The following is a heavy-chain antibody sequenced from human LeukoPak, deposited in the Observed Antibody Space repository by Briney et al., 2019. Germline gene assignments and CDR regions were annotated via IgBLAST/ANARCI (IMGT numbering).Heavy chain of an antibody. V-gene: IGHV3-33*01. D-gene: IGHD3-10*01. Sequence: PGGSLRLSCAASGFAFSSYGMHWVRQAPGKGLEWVAVIWYDGSNKYYADSVKGRFTISRDNSKNTLYLQMNSLRAEDTAVYYCARDLVRGVRRSFDYWGQGTLVTVSS. J-gene: IGHJ4*02. CDR2: IWYDGSNK. CDR1: GFAFSSYG. CDR3: ARDLVRGVRRSFDY.